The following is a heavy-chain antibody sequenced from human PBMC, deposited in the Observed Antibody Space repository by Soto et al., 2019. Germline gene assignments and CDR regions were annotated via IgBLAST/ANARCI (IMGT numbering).Heavy chain of an antibody. D-gene: IGHD4-17*01. J-gene: IGHJ4*02. CDR3: AKSAPMDAGDKYYYDF. V-gene: IGHV1-69*13. CDR1: GGTFSTFG. CDR2: IIPFFRTA. Sequence: ASVKVSCKSSGGTFSTFGISWLRQAPGQGLEWMGGIIPFFRTARYSQKFEDRITITADESTNTVYMDLRSLTSEDTAIYYCAKSAPMDAGDKYYYDFWGQGALVTVSS.